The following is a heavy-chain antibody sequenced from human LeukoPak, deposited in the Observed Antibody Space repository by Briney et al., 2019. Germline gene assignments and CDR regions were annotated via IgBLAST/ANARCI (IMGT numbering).Heavy chain of an antibody. CDR3: AREIRGHSSPFDY. D-gene: IGHD6-13*01. J-gene: IGHJ4*02. CDR1: GFTFSNYA. V-gene: IGHV3-30-3*01. CDR2: ISYDGSNK. Sequence: QPGRSLRLSCSTSGFTFSNYAMHWVRQAPGKGLEWVAVISYDGSNKFYADSVKGRFTISRDNSWNTLYQQMISLRPEDTAVYYCAREIRGHSSPFDYWGQGTLVTVSS.